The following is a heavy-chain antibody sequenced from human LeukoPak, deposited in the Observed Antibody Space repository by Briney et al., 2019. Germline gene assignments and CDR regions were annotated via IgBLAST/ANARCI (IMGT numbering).Heavy chain of an antibody. CDR1: GGSFSGYY. V-gene: IGHV4-34*01. J-gene: IGHJ4*02. Sequence: SETLSLTCAVYGGSFSGYYWSWIRQPPGKGLEWIGEINHRRSTYYAPSLKSRVTISVDTSKNQFSLKLSSVTAADTAVYYCARARYTYYIDYWGQGTLVTVSS. CDR2: INHRRST. CDR3: ARARYTYYIDY. D-gene: IGHD3-16*02.